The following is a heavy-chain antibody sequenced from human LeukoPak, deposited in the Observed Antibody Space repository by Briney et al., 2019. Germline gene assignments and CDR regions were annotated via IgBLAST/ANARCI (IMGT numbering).Heavy chain of an antibody. D-gene: IGHD6-19*01. CDR1: GFTFSDYY. J-gene: IGHJ4*02. Sequence: PGGSLRLSCAASGFTFSDYYMSWIRQAPGKGLEWVSYISSSGSTIYYADAVKGRFTISRDNAKNSLYLQMNSLRAEDTAVYYCASVYSSGWRTFDYWGQGTLVTVSS. CDR2: ISSSGSTI. V-gene: IGHV3-11*01. CDR3: ASVYSSGWRTFDY.